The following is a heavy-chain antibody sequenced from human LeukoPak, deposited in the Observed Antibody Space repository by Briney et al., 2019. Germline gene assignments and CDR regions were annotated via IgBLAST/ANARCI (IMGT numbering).Heavy chain of an antibody. CDR3: AREVKNALYDFWSGYLDV. D-gene: IGHD3-3*01. CDR1: GFTFSSYS. V-gene: IGHV3-21*01. Sequence: PGGSLRLSCAASGFTFSSYSMNWVRQAPGKGLEWVSSISSSSSYIYYADSVKGRFTISRDNAKNSLYLQMNSLRAEDTAVYYCAREVKNALYDFWSGYLDVWGKGTTVTVSS. CDR2: ISSSSSYI. J-gene: IGHJ6*04.